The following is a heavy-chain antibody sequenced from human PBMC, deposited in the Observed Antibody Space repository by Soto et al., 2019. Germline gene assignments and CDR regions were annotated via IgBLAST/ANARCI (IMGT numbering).Heavy chain of an antibody. J-gene: IGHJ4*02. CDR1: GGTFNSYT. CDR2: VNPIVGMS. CDR3: ATSYGSGSTHFDF. D-gene: IGHD3-10*01. Sequence: QVQLVQSGPEVKKPGSSVKVSCTASGGTFNSYTLNWVRQAPGQRPEWVGRVNPIVGMSTSASKFQGRVTLTADKSTNRAYMDLTGLKSEDTAVYYCATSYGSGSTHFDFWGQGTLVTVAS. V-gene: IGHV1-69*02.